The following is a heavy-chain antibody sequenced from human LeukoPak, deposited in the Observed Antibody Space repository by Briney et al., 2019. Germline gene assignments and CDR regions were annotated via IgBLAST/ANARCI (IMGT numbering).Heavy chain of an antibody. CDR1: GASISTTSYF. V-gene: IGHV4-39*01. J-gene: IGHJ3*02. CDR3: ARQGTGGRATDI. D-gene: IGHD1-14*01. Sequence: SEALSLTCTVSGASISTTSYFWDWIRQPPGKGLEGIGGVYYGGSTYYTPSLKSRVTISVDTSKNQFSLTLSSVTAADTAVYYCARQGTGGRATDIWGQGTMVTVSS. CDR2: VYYGGST.